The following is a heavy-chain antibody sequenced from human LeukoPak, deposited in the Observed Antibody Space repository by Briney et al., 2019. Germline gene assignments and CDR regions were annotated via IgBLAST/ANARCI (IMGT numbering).Heavy chain of an antibody. V-gene: IGHV3-48*01. Sequence: GGSLRLSCAASGFTFSSYSMNWVRQAPGKGLEWVSYISSSSSTIYYADSVKGRFTISRDNAKNSLHLQMNSLRAEDTAVYYCAGSSSWVDFDYWGQGTLATVSS. CDR3: AGSSSWVDFDY. CDR2: ISSSSSTI. D-gene: IGHD6-13*01. J-gene: IGHJ4*02. CDR1: GFTFSSYS.